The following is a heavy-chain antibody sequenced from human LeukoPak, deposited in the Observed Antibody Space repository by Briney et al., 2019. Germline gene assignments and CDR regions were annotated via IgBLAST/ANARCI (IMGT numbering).Heavy chain of an antibody. CDR2: ISYDGSNK. J-gene: IGHJ4*03. CDR1: GFTFNNYG. D-gene: IGHD3-16*01. Sequence: GGSLRLSCAASGFTFNNYGMHWVRQAPGKGLEWVAVISYDGSNKYYADSVKGRFTISRDNSKNTLYLQMNSLRAEDTAVYYCARDLGGYGYFDYWGQGTLVTVSS. CDR3: ARDLGGYGYFDY. V-gene: IGHV3-30*03.